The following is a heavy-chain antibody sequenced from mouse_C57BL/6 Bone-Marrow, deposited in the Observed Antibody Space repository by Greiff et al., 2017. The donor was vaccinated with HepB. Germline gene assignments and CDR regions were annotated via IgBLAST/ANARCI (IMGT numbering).Heavy chain of an antibody. V-gene: IGHV1-81*01. CDR1: GYTFTSYG. CDR3: AIYGSRTTYWYFDV. D-gene: IGHD1-1*01. Sequence: QVQLQQSGAELARPGASVKLSCKASGYTFTSYGISWVKQRTGQGLEWIGEIYPRSGNTYYNEKFKGKATLTADKSSSTAYMELRSLTSEDSAVYFCAIYGSRTTYWYFDVWGTGTTVTVSS. CDR2: IYPRSGNT. J-gene: IGHJ1*03.